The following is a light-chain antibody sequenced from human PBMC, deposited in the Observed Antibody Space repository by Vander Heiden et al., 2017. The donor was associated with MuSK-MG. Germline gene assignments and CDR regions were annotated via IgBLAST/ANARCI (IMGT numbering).Light chain of an antibody. CDR2: AAS. J-gene: IGKJ4*01. CDR3: QQYNNWPLT. CDR1: QSVATN. V-gene: IGKV3-15*01. Sequence: EIVMTQSPGTLSVSPGERGTLSCRASQSVATNLAWYQQKPGQAPRLVIYAASTRDTGIPARFSGSGSGTQFTLTISSLQSEDFAVYYCQQYNNWPLTFGGGTKVEIK.